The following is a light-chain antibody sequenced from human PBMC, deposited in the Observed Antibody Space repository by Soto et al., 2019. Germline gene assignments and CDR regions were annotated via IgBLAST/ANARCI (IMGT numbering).Light chain of an antibody. J-gene: IGLJ1*01. CDR2: DVS. CDR1: SSDGGGYNY. V-gene: IGLV2-14*01. CDR3: SSYRSSSTPFV. Sequence: QSALTQPASVSGSPGQSITISCTGTSSDGGGYNYVSWYQQYPGKAPKLMIYDVSNRPSGVSNRFSGSKSGNTASLTISGLQADDEADYYCSSYRSSSTPFVFGTGTKVTVL.